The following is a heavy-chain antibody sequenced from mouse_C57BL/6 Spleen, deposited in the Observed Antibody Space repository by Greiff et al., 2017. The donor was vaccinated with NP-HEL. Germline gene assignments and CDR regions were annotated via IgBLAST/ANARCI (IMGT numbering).Heavy chain of an antibody. Sequence: EVQLQESGPELVKPGASVKISCKASGYSFTDYNMNWVKQSNGKSLEWIGVINPNYGTTSYNQKFKGKATLTVDQSSSTAYMQLNSLTSEDSAVYYCARERVYGNYLYFDVWGTGTTVTVSS. D-gene: IGHD2-1*01. CDR1: GYSFTDYN. V-gene: IGHV1-39*01. CDR3: ARERVYGNYLYFDV. J-gene: IGHJ1*03. CDR2: INPNYGTT.